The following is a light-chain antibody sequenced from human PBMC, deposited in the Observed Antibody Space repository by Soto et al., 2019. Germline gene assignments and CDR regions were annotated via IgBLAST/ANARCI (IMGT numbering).Light chain of an antibody. V-gene: IGKV3-11*01. J-gene: IGKJ5*01. CDR2: DAS. Sequence: EIAMTQSPATLSLSPWERATVSCRASQSIGSYLAWYQQIPGQPPRLLLYDASRRATGTPARFSGSGSGTDFTLTISSLDPEDFAVYSCQQRNNWRAFGQGTRLEI. CDR1: QSIGSY. CDR3: QQRNNWRA.